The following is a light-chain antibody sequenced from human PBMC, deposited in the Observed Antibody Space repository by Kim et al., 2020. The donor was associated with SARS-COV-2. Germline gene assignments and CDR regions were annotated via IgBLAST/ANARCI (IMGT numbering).Light chain of an antibody. CDR2: LEDSGNY. J-gene: IGLJ3*02. CDR3: ETWDSHTRL. Sequence: SFNLTCSLSSRISINIIARHHQQRGKATHHLIKLEDSGNYNTESGVPDHFSGSSSGADHYHTISNLQSEDEAVYYCETWDSHTRLFGGGTQLTVL. CDR1: SRISINI. V-gene: IGLV4-60*03.